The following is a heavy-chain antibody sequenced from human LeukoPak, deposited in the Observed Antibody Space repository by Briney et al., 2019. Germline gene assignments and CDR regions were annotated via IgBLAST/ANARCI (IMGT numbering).Heavy chain of an antibody. CDR2: IYYSGST. V-gene: IGHV4-39*01. J-gene: IGHJ4*02. CDR3: ASGVSEVTMIVVVTLLPIDY. D-gene: IGHD3-22*01. CDR1: GGSISSSSYY. Sequence: SETLSLTCTVSGGSISSSSYYWDWPRQPPGKGLEWIGSIYYSGSTYYTPSLKSRLTISVDTSKNQFSLRLSSVTAADTAVYYCASGVSEVTMIVVVTLLPIDYWGQGTLVTVSS.